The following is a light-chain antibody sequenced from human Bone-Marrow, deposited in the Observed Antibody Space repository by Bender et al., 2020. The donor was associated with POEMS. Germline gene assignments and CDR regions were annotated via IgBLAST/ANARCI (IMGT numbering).Light chain of an antibody. CDR2: SNN. CDR1: GSIFGSNP. CDR3: AAWDDSLNAWV. V-gene: IGLV1-44*01. Sequence: QSVLTQPPSASGTPGQRVTISCSGSGSIFGSNPVNWYQQLPGTAPKLLIYSNNQRPSGVPDRFSGSKSGTSASLAISGLQSEDEADYYCAAWDDSLNAWVFGGGTKLTVL. J-gene: IGLJ3*02.